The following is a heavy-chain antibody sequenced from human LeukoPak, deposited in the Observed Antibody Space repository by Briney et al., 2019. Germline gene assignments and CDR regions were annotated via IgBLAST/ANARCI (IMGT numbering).Heavy chain of an antibody. J-gene: IGHJ4*02. CDR1: GFTFSSYS. CDR3: ARGDYPRGN. CDR2: ISSSSSTI. Sequence: GGSLRLSCAASGFTFSSYSMNWVRQAPGKGLEWVSYISSSSSTIYYADSVKGRFTISRDNAKNSLYLQMNSLRAEDTAVYYCARGDYPRGNWGQGTLVTVSS. D-gene: IGHD4-11*01. V-gene: IGHV3-48*01.